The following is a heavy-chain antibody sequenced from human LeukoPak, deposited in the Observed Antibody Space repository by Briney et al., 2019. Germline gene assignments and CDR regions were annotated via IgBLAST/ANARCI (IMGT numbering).Heavy chain of an antibody. D-gene: IGHD6-19*01. CDR1: GFTFSRYG. CDR2: IRGSGGST. CDR3: ARVYSSGWYIEAHFDY. V-gene: IGHV3-23*01. J-gene: IGHJ4*02. Sequence: GGSLRLSCEASGFTFSRYGMSWVRQAPGKGLEWVSAIRGSGGSTYYADSGKGRFTISRDNAKNSLYLQMNSLRAEDTAVYYCARVYSSGWYIEAHFDYWGQGTLVTVSS.